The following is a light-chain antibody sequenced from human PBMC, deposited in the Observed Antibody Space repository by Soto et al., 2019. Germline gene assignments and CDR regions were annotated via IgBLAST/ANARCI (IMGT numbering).Light chain of an antibody. CDR1: SSDVGGWPH. J-gene: IGLJ2*01. CDR3: SSYTSSSSLV. V-gene: IGLV2-14*01. CDR2: EVS. Sequence: QSALTQPASVSASPGQSITISCAGTSSDVGGWPHVSWYQQHPGKAPKLVIYEVSNRPSGVSNRFSGSKSGNTASLTISGLQAEDEADYYCSSYTSSSSLVFGGGTKVTVL.